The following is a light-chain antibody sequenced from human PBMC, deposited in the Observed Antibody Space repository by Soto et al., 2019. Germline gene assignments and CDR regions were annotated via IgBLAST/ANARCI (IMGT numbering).Light chain of an antibody. Sequence: DIHMTQSPATLPSSGLDIVTIAFLASQSISNWLAWYQQKPGTAPKVLIYHASNSKSGVHSRFSGSGSGTDFTLTMRRLQHEDFANYYCQQANSFPLTFGGGTKVDIK. V-gene: IGKV1-5*01. CDR2: HAS. CDR1: QSISNW. CDR3: QQANSFPLT. J-gene: IGKJ4*01.